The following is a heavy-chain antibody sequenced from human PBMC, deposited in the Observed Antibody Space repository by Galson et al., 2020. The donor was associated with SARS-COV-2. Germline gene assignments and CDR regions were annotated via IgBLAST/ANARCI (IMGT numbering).Heavy chain of an antibody. J-gene: IGHJ6*02. CDR1: GFTFSFYA. D-gene: IGHD3-10*01. Sequence: GESLKISCAASGFTFSFYAMHWVRQAPGKGLEWAAVRWYDGTNENYADSVKGRFTISRDNSKNTLYLQMNSLRAEDTAVYYCARYGDDYYGSGPYYFGMDVWGQGTTVTVSS. V-gene: IGHV3-33*01. CDR3: ARYGDDYYGSGPYYFGMDV. CDR2: RWYDGTNE.